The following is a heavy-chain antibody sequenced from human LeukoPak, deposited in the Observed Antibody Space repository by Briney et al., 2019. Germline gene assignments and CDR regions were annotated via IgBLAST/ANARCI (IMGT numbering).Heavy chain of an antibody. V-gene: IGHV3-7*01. CDR3: ARRQGVYGSGSYRY. CDR2: IKEDGSEK. CDR1: GFTFSNYW. Sequence: GGSLRLSCVASGFTFSNYWMSWVRQAPGKGLEWVANIKEDGSEKYYVDSVKGRFTISRDNAKNSLYLQMNSLRAEDTAVYYCARRQGVYGSGSYRYWGQGTLVTVSS. J-gene: IGHJ4*02. D-gene: IGHD3-10*01.